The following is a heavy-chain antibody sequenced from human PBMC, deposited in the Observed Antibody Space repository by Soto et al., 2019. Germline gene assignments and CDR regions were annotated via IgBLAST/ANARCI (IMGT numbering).Heavy chain of an antibody. V-gene: IGHV1-8*01. CDR3: ARDFWSGQDNIYNWFDP. J-gene: IGHJ5*02. Sequence: GASVKVSCKASGYTFTNYDMNWVRQATGQGLEWMGWMSPNSGNTGYAQKFQGRVTMTTDTSTSTAYMELRSLRSDDTAVYYCARDFWSGQDNIYNWFDPWGQGTLVTVSS. CDR2: MSPNSGNT. D-gene: IGHD3-3*01. CDR1: GYTFTNYD.